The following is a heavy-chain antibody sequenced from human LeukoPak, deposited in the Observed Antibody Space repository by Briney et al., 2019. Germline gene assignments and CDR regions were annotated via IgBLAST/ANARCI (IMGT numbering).Heavy chain of an antibody. Sequence: GGSLRLSCAASGFTFSSCAMNWVRQAPGKGLEWVSTISGSGDSTYYADSVKARFTISRDNSKNTLYLQMNSLRAEDTAVYYCAKAVTTWYYFDYWGQGTLVTVSS. CDR1: GFTFSSCA. CDR3: AKAVTTWYYFDY. D-gene: IGHD4-17*01. CDR2: ISGSGDST. V-gene: IGHV3-23*01. J-gene: IGHJ4*02.